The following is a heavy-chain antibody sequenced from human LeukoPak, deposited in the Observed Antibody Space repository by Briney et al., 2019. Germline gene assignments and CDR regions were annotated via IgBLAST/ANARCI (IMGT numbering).Heavy chain of an antibody. CDR2: IYCSGLT. CDR1: GGSVSSSSYY. CDR3: ARDGMVRGVQPTNWFDP. V-gene: IGHV4-39*07. D-gene: IGHD3-10*01. J-gene: IGHJ5*02. Sequence: SETLSLTCTVSGGSVSSSSYYWAWIRQPPGKGLEWIGSIYCSGLTNYSPSLKSRVTISLDTSKNQYSLNINFVTAADTAVYYCARDGMVRGVQPTNWFDPWDQGTLVTVSS.